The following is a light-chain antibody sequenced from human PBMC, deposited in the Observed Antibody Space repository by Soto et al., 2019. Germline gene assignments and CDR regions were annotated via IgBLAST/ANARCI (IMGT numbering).Light chain of an antibody. Sequence: IQMTQSPSSLSASVGDIVTITCVASQGISSYLAWYQQKPGKVPKLLIYAASTLHSGVPSRFSGSGSGTDFTLTISSLQPEDFATYYCQQSYSTPITFCQVRRLEIK. J-gene: IGKJ5*01. CDR1: QGISSY. CDR3: QQSYSTPIT. V-gene: IGKV1-27*01. CDR2: AAS.